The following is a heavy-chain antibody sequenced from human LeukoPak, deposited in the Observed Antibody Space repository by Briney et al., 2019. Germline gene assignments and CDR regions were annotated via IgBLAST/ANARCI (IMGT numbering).Heavy chain of an antibody. Sequence: SQTLSLTCAISGDSVSSNSVTWNWIRQSPSRGFEWLGRTYYRSTRYNDYAVSVRGRITVNPDTSKNQFSLHLNSVTPEDTAVYYCARRLTQYDCFDPWGQGILVTVSS. CDR3: ARRLTQYDCFDP. V-gene: IGHV6-1*01. D-gene: IGHD2-2*01. J-gene: IGHJ5*02. CDR1: GDSVSSNSVT. CDR2: TYYRSTRYN.